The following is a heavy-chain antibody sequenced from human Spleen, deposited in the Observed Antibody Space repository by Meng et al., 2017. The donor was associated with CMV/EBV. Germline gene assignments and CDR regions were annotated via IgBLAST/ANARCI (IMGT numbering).Heavy chain of an antibody. D-gene: IGHD2-15*01. CDR2: IKEDGSEN. CDR3: ATSTPGEGYFDY. CDR1: AFTFSTSW. V-gene: IGHV3-7*01. J-gene: IGHJ4*02. Sequence: GGSLRLSCAASAFTFSTSWMSWVRQAPGKGLQWVGNIKEDGSENNYLDSVKGRFTISRDNAKNSVYLQMNSLRADDTAVYYCATSTPGEGYFDYWGQGTLVTVSS.